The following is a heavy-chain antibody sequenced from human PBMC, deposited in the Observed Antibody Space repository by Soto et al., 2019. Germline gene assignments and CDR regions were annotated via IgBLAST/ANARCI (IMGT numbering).Heavy chain of an antibody. J-gene: IGHJ6*02. CDR2: INHSGST. D-gene: IGHD2-2*01. V-gene: IGHV4-34*01. CDR3: ARGRVPAAPVYYYYGLGV. Sequence: SETLSLTCAVYGGSFSGYYWSWIRQPPGKGLEWIGEINHSGSTNYNPSLKSRVTISVDTSKNQFSLKLSSVTAADTAVYYCARGRVPAAPVYYYYGLGVWGPGTSVT. CDR1: GGSFSGYY.